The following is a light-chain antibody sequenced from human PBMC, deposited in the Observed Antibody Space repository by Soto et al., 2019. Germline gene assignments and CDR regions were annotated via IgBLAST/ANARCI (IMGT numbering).Light chain of an antibody. J-gene: IGKJ5*01. Sequence: GLTQSPGPLSLSPGTRATLACRASQSVTNNYLAWYQHKRGQAPRLLIDGASSRATGIPDRFSGSGSGTDFTLTISGAEPADFAVYYCQQYGSSPITFGQGTRLEIK. CDR3: QQYGSSPIT. CDR1: QSVTNNY. V-gene: IGKV3-20*01. CDR2: GAS.